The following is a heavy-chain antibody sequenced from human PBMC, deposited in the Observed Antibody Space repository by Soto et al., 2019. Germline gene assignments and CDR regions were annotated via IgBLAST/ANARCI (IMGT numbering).Heavy chain of an antibody. CDR2: INPSGGST. Sequence: ASVISCKASGYTFTSYYMHWVRQAPGQGLEWMGIINPSGGSTSYAQKFQGRVTMTRDTSTSTVYMELSSLRSEDTAVYYCAREIVVVVAATPSYYGMDVWGQGTTVTVSS. CDR3: AREIVVVVAATPSYYGMDV. CDR1: GYTFTSYY. V-gene: IGHV1-46*01. J-gene: IGHJ6*02. D-gene: IGHD2-15*01.